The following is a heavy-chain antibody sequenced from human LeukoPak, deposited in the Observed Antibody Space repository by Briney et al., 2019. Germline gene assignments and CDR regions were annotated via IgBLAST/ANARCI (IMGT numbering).Heavy chain of an antibody. J-gene: IGHJ4*02. CDR1: GYSISSGYY. CDR2: IYYSGST. V-gene: IGHV4-61*01. CDR3: ARATSNKGGRFDY. D-gene: IGHD4-11*01. Sequence: RASETLSLTCTVSGYSISSGYYWGWIRQPPGKGLEWIGYIYYSGSTKYNPSLKSRVTISVDTSKNQFSLRLSSVTAADTAIYYCARATSNKGGRFDYWGQGTLVTVSS.